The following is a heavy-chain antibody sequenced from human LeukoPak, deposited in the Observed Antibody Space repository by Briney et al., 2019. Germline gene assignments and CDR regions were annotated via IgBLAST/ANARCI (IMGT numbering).Heavy chain of an antibody. Sequence: SVKVSCKASGYTFTSYGISWVRQAPGQGLEWMGGIIPIFGTANYAQKFQGRVTITADESTSTAYMELSSLRSEDTAVYYCARFLRGYSYGLFDYWGQGTLVTVSS. V-gene: IGHV1-69*13. CDR1: GYTFTSYG. CDR2: IIPIFGTA. J-gene: IGHJ4*02. CDR3: ARFLRGYSYGLFDY. D-gene: IGHD5-18*01.